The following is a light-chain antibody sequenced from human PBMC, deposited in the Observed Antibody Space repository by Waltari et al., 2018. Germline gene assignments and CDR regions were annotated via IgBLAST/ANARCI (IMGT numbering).Light chain of an antibody. V-gene: IGLV2-14*03. CDR2: DVT. Sequence: QSALTQPASVSGSPGQSITISCTGTSSDVGGYNYVSWYKQYPGKAPQLIIYDVTFRPPGVSNRFSGAKSANTASLTISGLQAGDEAEYYCSSNTDNNTLVFGGGTKVTVL. CDR1: SSDVGGYNY. CDR3: SSNTDNNTLV. J-gene: IGLJ2*01.